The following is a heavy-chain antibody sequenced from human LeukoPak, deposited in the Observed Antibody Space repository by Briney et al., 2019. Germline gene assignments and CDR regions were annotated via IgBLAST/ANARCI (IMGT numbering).Heavy chain of an antibody. J-gene: IGHJ4*02. D-gene: IGHD6-25*01. CDR3: ARLYLPATXLDX. CDR1: GYSISSGYY. CDR2: IYHSGRT. V-gene: IGHV4-38-2*02. Sequence: PSETLSLTCTVSGYSISSGYYWGWIRQPPGKGLEWIGSIYHSGRTFYNPSLKSRVTISVDTSKNQFSLKLTSVTAADTAVYYCARLYLPATXLDXXXQGXLVTVX.